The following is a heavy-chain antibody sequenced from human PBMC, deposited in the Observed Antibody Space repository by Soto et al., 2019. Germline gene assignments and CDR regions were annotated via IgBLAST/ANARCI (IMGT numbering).Heavy chain of an antibody. J-gene: IGHJ4*02. V-gene: IGHV4-39*01. CDR1: GGSISSSSYY. D-gene: IGHD6-13*01. Sequence: QLQLQESGPGLVKPSETLSLTCTVSGGSISSSSYYWGWIRQPPGKGLEWIGSIYYSGSTYYNPSLKSRVTISVDTSKNQFSLKLSSVTAADTAVYYCARWRWRYSSSPQDFDYWGQGTLVTVSS. CDR2: IYYSGST. CDR3: ARWRWRYSSSPQDFDY.